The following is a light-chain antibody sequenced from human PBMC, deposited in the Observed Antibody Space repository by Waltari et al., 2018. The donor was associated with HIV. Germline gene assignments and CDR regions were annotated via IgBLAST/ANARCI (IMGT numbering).Light chain of an antibody. J-gene: IGLJ2*01. V-gene: IGLV1-44*01. CDR1: SSNIGTNT. CDR3: AAWDTSLHVV. CDR2: RNH. Sequence: QSVLTQPPSASGTLGPGVTISCFGSSSNIGTNTVNWYQHLPGAAPKLIIFRNHQRPSGVPDRFSGSQSGTSAFLTITGLLPGDEATYYCAAWDTSLHVVFGGGTQLTVL.